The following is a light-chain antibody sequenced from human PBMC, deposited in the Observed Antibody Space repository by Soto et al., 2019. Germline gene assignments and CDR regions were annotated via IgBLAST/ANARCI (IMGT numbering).Light chain of an antibody. CDR1: SSDVGRYKL. Sequence: QSALTQPPSVSGSPGQSITISCTGTSSDVGRYKLVSWYQQHPGKAPKLMIYDVSNRPSGVSNRCSGSKSGNTASLTISGLQAEDEADYYCSSYTTSTTLIFGGGTKVTVL. V-gene: IGLV2-14*03. CDR3: SSYTTSTTLI. J-gene: IGLJ2*01. CDR2: DVS.